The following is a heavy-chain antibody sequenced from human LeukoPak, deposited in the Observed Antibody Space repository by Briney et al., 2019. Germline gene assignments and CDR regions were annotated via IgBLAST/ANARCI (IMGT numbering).Heavy chain of an antibody. J-gene: IGHJ4*02. CDR3: AKGGDGYNYYFDY. CDR2: IYSGGST. CDR1: GFTVSSNY. D-gene: IGHD5-24*01. V-gene: IGHV3-53*01. Sequence: GGSLRLSCAASGFTVSSNYMSWVRQAPGKGLEWVSLIYSGGSTYYADSVKGRFTISRDNSKNTLYLQMNSLRAEDTAVYYCAKGGDGYNYYFDYWGQETLVTVSS.